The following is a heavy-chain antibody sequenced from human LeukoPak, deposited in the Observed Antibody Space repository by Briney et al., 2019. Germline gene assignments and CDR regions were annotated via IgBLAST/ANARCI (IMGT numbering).Heavy chain of an antibody. J-gene: IGHJ4*02. CDR1: GYSISSGYY. Sequence: SETLSLTCAVSGYSISSGYYWGWIRQPPGKGLEWIRSIYHSGSTYYNPSLKSRVTISVDTSKNQFSLKLSSVTAADTAVYYCARLDSISWISSDYWGQGTLVTVSS. V-gene: IGHV4-38-2*01. CDR2: IYHSGST. D-gene: IGHD2-2*01. CDR3: ARLDSISWISSDY.